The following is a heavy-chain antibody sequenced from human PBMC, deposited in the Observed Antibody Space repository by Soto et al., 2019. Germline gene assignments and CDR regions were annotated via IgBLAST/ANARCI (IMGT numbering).Heavy chain of an antibody. V-gene: IGHV4-39*01. CDR3: ARLPAPGIPEYIEH. CDR2: IYYSGST. D-gene: IGHD6-13*01. Sequence: SETLSLTCTVSGGSISSSSYYWGWIRQPPGKGLEWIGNIYYSGSTYYNPFLKSRITISVDTSKNQFSLKLSSVTAADTAVYYCARLPAPGIPEYIEHWGQGTLVTVSS. CDR1: GGSISSSSYY. J-gene: IGHJ1*01.